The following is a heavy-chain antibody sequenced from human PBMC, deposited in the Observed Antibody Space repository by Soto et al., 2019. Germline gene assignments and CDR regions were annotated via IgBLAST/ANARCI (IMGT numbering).Heavy chain of an antibody. J-gene: IGHJ4*02. Sequence: GGSLRLSCAASGFTFSSYAMSWVRQAPGKGLEWVSAISGSGGSTYYADSVKGRFTISRDNSKNTLYLQMNSLRAEDTAVYYCAKVRVHDSSGYYYVGDFDYWGQGTLVTVS. D-gene: IGHD3-22*01. CDR2: ISGSGGST. CDR3: AKVRVHDSSGYYYVGDFDY. CDR1: GFTFSSYA. V-gene: IGHV3-23*01.